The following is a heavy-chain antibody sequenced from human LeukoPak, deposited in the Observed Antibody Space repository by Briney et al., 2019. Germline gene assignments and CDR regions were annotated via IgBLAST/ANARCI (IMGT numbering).Heavy chain of an antibody. V-gene: IGHV1-18*01. CDR1: GYPFTDYG. CDR2: ISAYNGNT. D-gene: IGHD1-26*01. Sequence: GASVEVSCKASGYPFTDYGIGWVRQAPGQGPEWMGWISAYNGNTNYAQKIQGRVTMTTDPSTSTVYMELKSLRSDDTAVYYCARRFKQDVLGTTMGWFDPWGQGTLITVSS. J-gene: IGHJ5*02. CDR3: ARRFKQDVLGTTMGWFDP.